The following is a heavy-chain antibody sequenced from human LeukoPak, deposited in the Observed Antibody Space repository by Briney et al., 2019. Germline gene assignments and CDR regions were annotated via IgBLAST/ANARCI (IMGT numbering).Heavy chain of an antibody. CDR2: IYYSGST. CDR3: ARSLAAEFDP. Sequence: SETLSLTCTVSGGSISSYYWSWIRQPPGKGLEWISYIYYSGSTNYNPTLKSRVNISVDTSKNQFSLELSSVTAADTAVYYCARSLAAEFDPWGQGTLVTVSS. D-gene: IGHD3-3*02. J-gene: IGHJ5*02. CDR1: GGSISSYY. V-gene: IGHV4-59*01.